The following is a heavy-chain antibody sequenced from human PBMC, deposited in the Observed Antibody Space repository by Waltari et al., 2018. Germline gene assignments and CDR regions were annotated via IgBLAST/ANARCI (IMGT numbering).Heavy chain of an antibody. D-gene: IGHD6-19*01. V-gene: IGHV4-34*01. CDR3: ARGVSSGWCFDY. Sequence: QVQLQQWGAGLLKPSEPLSLTCAVYGGSFSGSYWSWIRQPPGKGLAWIGESNHSGSTNYNPSLKSRFTISVDTSKNQFSLKLSSVTAADTAVYYCARGVSSGWCFDYWGQGTLVTVSS. CDR1: GGSFSGSY. J-gene: IGHJ4*02. CDR2: SNHSGST.